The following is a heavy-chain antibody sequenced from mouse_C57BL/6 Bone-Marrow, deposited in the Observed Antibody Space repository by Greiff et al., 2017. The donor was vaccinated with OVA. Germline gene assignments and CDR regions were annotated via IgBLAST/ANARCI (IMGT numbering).Heavy chain of an antibody. CDR2: IDPENGDT. CDR3: TTYDYPWFAY. J-gene: IGHJ3*01. D-gene: IGHD2-4*01. CDR1: GFNIKDDY. V-gene: IGHV14-4*01. Sequence: EVQGVESGAELVRPGASVKLSCTASGFNIKDDYMHWVKQRPEQGLEWIGWIDPENGDTEYASKFQGKATITADTSSNTAYLQLSSLTSEDTAVYYCTTYDYPWFAYWGQGTLVTVSA.